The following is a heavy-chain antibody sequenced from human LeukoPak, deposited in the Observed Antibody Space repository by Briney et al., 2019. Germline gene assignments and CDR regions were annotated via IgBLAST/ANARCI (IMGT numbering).Heavy chain of an antibody. Sequence: GGSLRLSCAASGFTFSSYWMSWLGQAPGKGLEGVANIRKDGRKKYYVDSVKGRFTISSDNAKNSLYLQMNSLRAEDTAVYYCARDLEDYDFWSGPSRHYNWFDPWGQGTLVTVSS. CDR3: ARDLEDYDFWSGPSRHYNWFDP. D-gene: IGHD3-3*01. V-gene: IGHV3-7*01. CDR1: GFTFSSYW. CDR2: IRKDGRKK. J-gene: IGHJ5*02.